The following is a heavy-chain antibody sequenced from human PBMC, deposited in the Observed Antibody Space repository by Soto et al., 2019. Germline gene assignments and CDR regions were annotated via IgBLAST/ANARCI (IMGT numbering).Heavy chain of an antibody. CDR3: ARIRTRITIFGVVTNDAFDI. CDR1: GYTFTSYD. V-gene: IGHV1-8*01. D-gene: IGHD3-3*01. J-gene: IGHJ3*02. Sequence: ASVKVSCKASGYTFTSYDINWVRQATGQGLEWMGWMNPNSGNTGYAQEFQGRVTMTRNTSISTAYMELSSLRSEDTAVYYCARIRTRITIFGVVTNDAFDIWGQGTMVTVSS. CDR2: MNPNSGNT.